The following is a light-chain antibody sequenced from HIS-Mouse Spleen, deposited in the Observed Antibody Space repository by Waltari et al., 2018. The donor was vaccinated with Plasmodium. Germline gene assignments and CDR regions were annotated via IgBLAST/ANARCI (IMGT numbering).Light chain of an antibody. CDR2: GAS. J-gene: IGKJ3*01. V-gene: IGKV3-15*01. CDR3: QQYNNWSFT. Sequence: EIVMTQSPATLSVSPGERATLSCRASQSVSRNVSWYQQKPGQAPRLLIYGASTRATGIPARFSGSGSGTEFTLTISSLQSEDFAVYYCQQYNNWSFTFGPGTKVDIK. CDR1: QSVSRN.